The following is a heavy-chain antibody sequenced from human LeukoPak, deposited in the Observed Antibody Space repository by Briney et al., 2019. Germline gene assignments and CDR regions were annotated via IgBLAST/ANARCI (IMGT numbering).Heavy chain of an antibody. CDR1: GFSFDNYG. Sequence: GGSLRVSCAASGFSFDNYGMSWVRQAPGKGLEWVSGIKWNGGGTGYADSVKGRFTISRDNAKNSLYLQMNSLRAEDTALYHCARGYLEGGSYFGPLNDAFDIWGQGTMVTVSS. J-gene: IGHJ3*02. CDR3: ARGYLEGGSYFGPLNDAFDI. CDR2: IKWNGGGT. D-gene: IGHD1-26*01. V-gene: IGHV3-20*01.